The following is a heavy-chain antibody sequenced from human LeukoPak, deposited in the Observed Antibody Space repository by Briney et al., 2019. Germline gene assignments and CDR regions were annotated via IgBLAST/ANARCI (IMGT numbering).Heavy chain of an antibody. CDR1: GFTFSSYA. CDR3: AKEGRSLQTY. D-gene: IGHD5-24*01. Sequence: PGGSLRLSCAASGFTFSSYAMGWVRQAPGKGLEWVANIKEDGTETYYVDSVKGRFTISRDNAKNSLYLQMNSLRVEDTAVYYCAKEGRSLQTYWGQGTLVTVSS. CDR2: IKEDGTET. V-gene: IGHV3-7*03. J-gene: IGHJ4*02.